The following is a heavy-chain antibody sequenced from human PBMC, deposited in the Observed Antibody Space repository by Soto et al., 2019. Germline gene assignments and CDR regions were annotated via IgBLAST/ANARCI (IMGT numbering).Heavy chain of an antibody. Sequence: SETLSLTCTVSGGSISSSSYYWGWIRQPPGKGLEWIGNVYYGGSTYYNPSLKSRVTISVETSKSQFSLKLTSVTAADTAVYYCAGGDYYHSSGYYFYYYTMDVWGQGTTVTVSS. J-gene: IGHJ6*02. V-gene: IGHV4-39*01. CDR2: VYYGGST. CDR3: AGGDYYHSSGYYFYYYTMDV. CDR1: GGSISSSSYY. D-gene: IGHD3-22*01.